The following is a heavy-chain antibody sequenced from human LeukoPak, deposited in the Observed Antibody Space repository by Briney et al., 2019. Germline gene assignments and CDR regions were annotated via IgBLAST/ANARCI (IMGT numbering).Heavy chain of an antibody. D-gene: IGHD6-19*01. Sequence: SETLSLTCTVSGDSISSYYWSWIRQPPGKGQDWIGYMHYSGSTNCNPSLKSRVTMSVDTSKNQFSLKLSSVTAADTAVYYCARVDGGSGWYYFDYWGQGTLVTVSS. J-gene: IGHJ4*02. CDR1: GDSISSYY. V-gene: IGHV4-59*01. CDR3: ARVDGGSGWYYFDY. CDR2: MHYSGST.